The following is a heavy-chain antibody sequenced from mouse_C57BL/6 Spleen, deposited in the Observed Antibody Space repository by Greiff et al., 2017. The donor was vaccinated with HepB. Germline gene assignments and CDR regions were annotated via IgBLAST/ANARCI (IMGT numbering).Heavy chain of an antibody. D-gene: IGHD6-2*01. V-gene: IGHV14-1*01. CDR2: IDPEDGDT. CDR3: TTVYSLLDY. J-gene: IGHJ2*01. Sequence: EVQLQQSGAELVRPGASVKLSCTASGFNINDYYMHWVKQRPEQGLVWIGRIDPEDGDTEYAPKFQGKATMTADTSSNTAYRQLSSLTSEDTAVYYCTTVYSLLDYWGQGTTRTVSS. CDR1: GFNINDYY.